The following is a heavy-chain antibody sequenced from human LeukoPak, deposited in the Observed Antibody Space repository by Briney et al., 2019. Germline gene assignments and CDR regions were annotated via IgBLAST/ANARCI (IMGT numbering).Heavy chain of an antibody. D-gene: IGHD6-19*01. V-gene: IGHV3-30-3*01. CDR2: ISYDGSNK. J-gene: IGHJ3*02. CDR3: AAGSGWYFGAFDI. Sequence: GGSLRLSCAASGFTFSDYYMSWIRQAPGKGLEWVAVISYDGSNKYYADSVKGRFTISRDNSKNTLYLQMNSLRAEDTAVYYCAAGSGWYFGAFDIWGQGTMVTVSS. CDR1: GFTFSDYY.